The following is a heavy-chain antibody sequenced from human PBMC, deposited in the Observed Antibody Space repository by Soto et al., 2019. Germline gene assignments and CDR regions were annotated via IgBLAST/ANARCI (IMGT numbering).Heavy chain of an antibody. CDR1: GFPFSDYF. D-gene: IGHD1-20*01. CDR3: ARGRHVPTYNSVWYSDY. CDR2: IGSSGTTV. J-gene: IGHJ4*02. Sequence: QVQLVESGGDLVQPGGSLRLSCAASGFPFSDYFMSLIRQAPGKGLEWVAYIGSSGTTVFYADSVKGRFTSSRDNAKNSLYIQMNRLRFEETAVYYCARGRHVPTYNSVWYSDYWAQGSMVTVSS. V-gene: IGHV3-11*01.